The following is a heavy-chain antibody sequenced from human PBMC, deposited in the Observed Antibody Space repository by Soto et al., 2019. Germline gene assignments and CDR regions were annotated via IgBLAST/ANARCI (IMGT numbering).Heavy chain of an antibody. CDR3: ARDGEGNWNYYYYGMDV. CDR1: GGSISSYY. V-gene: IGHV4-59*12. Sequence: SETLSLTCTVSGGSISSYYWSWIRQPPGKGLEWIGYIHHSGSTNYNPSLKSRVTMSVDTSKNQFSLKLSSVTAADTAVYYCARDGEGNWNYYYYGMDVWGQGTTVTVSS. D-gene: IGHD1-1*01. J-gene: IGHJ6*02. CDR2: IHHSGST.